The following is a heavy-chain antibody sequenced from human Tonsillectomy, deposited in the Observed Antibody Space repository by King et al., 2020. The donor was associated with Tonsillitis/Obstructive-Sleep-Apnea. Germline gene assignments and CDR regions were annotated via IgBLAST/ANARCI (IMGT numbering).Heavy chain of an antibody. CDR1: GGSISSSSYY. CDR2: IYYSWST. Sequence: QLQESGPGLVKPSETLSLTCTVSGGSISSSSYYWGWIRQPPGKGLEWIGSIYYSWSTYYNPSLKSRVTISVDTSKNQFSLKLSSVTAADTAVYYCARTAVVPAATYYYMDVWGKGTTVTVSS. V-gene: IGHV4-39*01. J-gene: IGHJ6*03. CDR3: ARTAVVPAATYYYMDV. D-gene: IGHD2-2*01.